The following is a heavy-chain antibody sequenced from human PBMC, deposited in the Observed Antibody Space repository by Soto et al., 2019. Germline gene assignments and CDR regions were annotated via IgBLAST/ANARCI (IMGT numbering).Heavy chain of an antibody. CDR1: GFTLSNCG. D-gene: IGHD6-19*01. V-gene: IGHV3-30*18. J-gene: IGHJ5*02. CDR2: ISYDGKSE. CDR3: AKDLYSCGWYNYFDP. Sequence: QVQLVESGGGVVQPGGSLRLSCAASGFTLSNCGMHWVRQAPGKGPEWVAMISYDGKSEYYVDSVKGRFPISRDNSKNTLLRQMNSLRAEDTAVYYCAKDLYSCGWYNYFDPWGRGTRVTVTP.